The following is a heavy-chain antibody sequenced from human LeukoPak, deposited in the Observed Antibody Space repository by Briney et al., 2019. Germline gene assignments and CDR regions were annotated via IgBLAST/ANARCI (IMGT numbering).Heavy chain of an antibody. D-gene: IGHD2-21*02. CDR1: GFTFCSYA. J-gene: IGHJ4*02. V-gene: IGHV3-64D*06. Sequence: GGSLRLSCSVSGFTFCSYAMHWVRQAPGKGLEYVSAISSNGGSTNYADSVKGRFTISRHNSKNTLYLQMSSLRAEDTAVYYCVKGGCEENDCYPQKSYFDYWGQGTLVTVSS. CDR3: VKGGCEENDCYPQKSYFDY. CDR2: ISSNGGST.